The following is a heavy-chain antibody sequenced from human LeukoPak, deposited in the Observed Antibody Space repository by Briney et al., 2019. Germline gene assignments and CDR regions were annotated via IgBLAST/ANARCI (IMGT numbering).Heavy chain of an antibody. CDR1: GYTFTSYD. J-gene: IGHJ4*02. D-gene: IGHD2-15*01. CDR2: MNPNSGNT. CDR3: ARDGEDIVVVVAAFFDY. Sequence: ASVKVSCKASGYTFTSYDINWVRQATGQGLEWMGWMNPNSGNTGYAQKFQGRVTMTRNTSISTAYMELSSLRSEDTAVYYCARDGEDIVVVVAAFFDYWGQGTLVTVSS. V-gene: IGHV1-8*01.